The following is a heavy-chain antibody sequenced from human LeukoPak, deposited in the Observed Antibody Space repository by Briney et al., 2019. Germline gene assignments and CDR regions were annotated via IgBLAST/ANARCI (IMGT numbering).Heavy chain of an antibody. V-gene: IGHV4-39*01. J-gene: IGHJ4*02. CDR2: IYYSGST. CDR1: GGSISSSSYY. CDR3: ARHGARIAAAVDY. D-gene: IGHD6-13*01. Sequence: SETLSLTCTVSGGSISSSSYYWGWIRQPPGKGLEWIGSIYYSGSTYYNPSLKSRVTISVDTSKNQFSLKLSSVTAADTAVYYCARHGARIAAAVDYWGQGTLVTVSS.